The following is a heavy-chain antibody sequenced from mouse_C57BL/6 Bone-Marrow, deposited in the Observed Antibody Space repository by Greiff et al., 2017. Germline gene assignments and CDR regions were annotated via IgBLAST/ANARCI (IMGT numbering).Heavy chain of an antibody. CDR2: ISNGGGST. CDR3: ARQGSRSFDV. CDR1: GFTFSDYY. Sequence: EVKLVESGGGLVQPGRSLKLSCAASGFTFSDYYMYWVRQTPEKRLEWVAYISNGGGSTYYPDTVKGRFTISRDNAKNTLYLQMSRLKSEDTAMYYCARQGSRSFDVWGTGTTVTVSS. D-gene: IGHD1-1*01. J-gene: IGHJ1*03. V-gene: IGHV5-12*01.